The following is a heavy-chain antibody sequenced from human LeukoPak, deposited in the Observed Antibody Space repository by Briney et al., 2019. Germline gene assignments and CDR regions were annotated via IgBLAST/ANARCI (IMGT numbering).Heavy chain of an antibody. D-gene: IGHD3-3*01. J-gene: IGHJ4*02. CDR2: ISSGSSTI. V-gene: IGHV3-48*01. CDR1: GFTFSIYS. Sequence: PGGSLRLSCAASGFTFSIYSMNWVRQAPGKGLEWVSFISSGSSTIYYEDSVKGRFTISRDNAKNSLYLQMNSLRAEDTAVYYCARDVESGSYYEGYWGQGTLVTVSS. CDR3: ARDVESGSYYEGY.